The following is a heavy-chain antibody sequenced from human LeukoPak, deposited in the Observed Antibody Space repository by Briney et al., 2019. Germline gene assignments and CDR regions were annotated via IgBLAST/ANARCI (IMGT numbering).Heavy chain of an antibody. CDR3: ARLKVSRRIQLWSSFDY. CDR2: IYPGDSDT. CDR1: GYTFTNYW. D-gene: IGHD5-18*01. Sequence: GESLKISCKGSGYTFTNYWIGWVRQMPGKGLEWMGIIYPGDSDTRYSPSFQGQVTISADKSISTAYLQWSSLKASDTAMYYCARLKVSRRIQLWSSFDYWGQGTLVTVSS. J-gene: IGHJ4*02. V-gene: IGHV5-51*01.